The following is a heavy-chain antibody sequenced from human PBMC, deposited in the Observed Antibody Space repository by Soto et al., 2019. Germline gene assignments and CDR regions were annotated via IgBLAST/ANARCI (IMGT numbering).Heavy chain of an antibody. CDR1: GGSISSGVYY. CDR2: IYYSGIT. V-gene: IGHV4-31*02. J-gene: IGHJ6*02. Sequence: SETRSLTWTVSGGSISSGVYYWIWIRQHPGKVLEWIGYIYYSGITYYNPSLKSRVTISVDTSKNQFSLKLSSVTAADTAVDYCARGTPLLTNIRITIFGDYYYGMDVWGQGTTVTVSS. CDR3: ARGTPLLTNIRITIFGDYYYGMDV. D-gene: IGHD3-3*01.